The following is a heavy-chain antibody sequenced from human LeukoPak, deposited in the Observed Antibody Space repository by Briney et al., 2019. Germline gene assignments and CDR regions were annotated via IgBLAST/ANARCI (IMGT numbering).Heavy chain of an antibody. CDR2: IRYSGGA. CDR3: VRGERLGPDN. D-gene: IGHD3-16*01. Sequence: PSETLSLTCTVSGDSIIGYYWSWIRQPPGKGLEWIGYIRYSGGANYNPSLKSRVTISVDTSKNQFSLTLGSLTAADTAVYYCVRGERLGPDNWGQGTLVTVSS. CDR1: GDSIIGYY. J-gene: IGHJ3*02. V-gene: IGHV4-59*01.